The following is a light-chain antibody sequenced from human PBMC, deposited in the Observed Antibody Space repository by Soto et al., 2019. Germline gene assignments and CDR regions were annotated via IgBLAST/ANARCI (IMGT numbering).Light chain of an antibody. CDR2: GAS. V-gene: IGKV3-20*01. J-gene: IGKJ5*01. Sequence: EIVLTQSPGTLSLSPGERATLSCRASQSVSSNYLAWYQQKPGQAPRLLIYGASSRATGIPDRFSGSGSGTDFTLTISRLEPEDFAMYYCQQYASSAPITFGQGTRLEIE. CDR1: QSVSSNY. CDR3: QQYASSAPIT.